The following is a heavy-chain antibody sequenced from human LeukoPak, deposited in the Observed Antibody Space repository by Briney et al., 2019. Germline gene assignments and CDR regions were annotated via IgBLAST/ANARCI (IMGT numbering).Heavy chain of an antibody. CDR3: AKAGYGSGSYLRYYYYGMDV. CDR1: ALSLNTAGAG. J-gene: IGHJ6*02. Sequence: SGPTLMKPTQTLTLTCTLSALSLNTAGAGVGLIRQPPGNALDWRALVYGDDDKRYNPSLKTRLTITKDTTNNQVVLTVTNMDPVDTATYYGAKAGYGSGSYLRYYYYGMDVWGQGTTVTVSS. CDR2: VYGDDDK. D-gene: IGHD3-10*01. V-gene: IGHV2-5*02.